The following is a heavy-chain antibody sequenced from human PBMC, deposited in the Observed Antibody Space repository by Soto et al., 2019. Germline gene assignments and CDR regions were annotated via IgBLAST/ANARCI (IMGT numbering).Heavy chain of an antibody. D-gene: IGHD1-1*01. CDR3: ARSVATTGTNIDV. Sequence: SDTLPVTCSVSGGSMNGYYWSWIRQTPGQGLEWLGFIYFSGSTRYNPSLMSRLTISLDRSKRQFSMSLSSVTAADTAVYYCARSVATTGTNIDVWGQGILVIVSS. CDR1: GGSMNGYY. CDR2: IYFSGST. V-gene: IGHV4-4*09. J-gene: IGHJ4*02.